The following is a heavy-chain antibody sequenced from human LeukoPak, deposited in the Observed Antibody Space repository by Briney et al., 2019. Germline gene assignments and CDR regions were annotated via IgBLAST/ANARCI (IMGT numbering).Heavy chain of an antibody. D-gene: IGHD3-22*01. Sequence: GGSLRLSCAASGFTFDSYAIHWVRQAPGKGLEWVANIKQDGSDRYYVDFVKGRFTISRDNAKNSLYLQMNSLRAEDTAVYYCSRYYDTSTYYRNWFDFWGQGTLVTVSS. J-gene: IGHJ4*02. CDR2: IKQDGSDR. V-gene: IGHV3-7*01. CDR1: GFTFDSYA. CDR3: SRYYDTSTYYRNWFDF.